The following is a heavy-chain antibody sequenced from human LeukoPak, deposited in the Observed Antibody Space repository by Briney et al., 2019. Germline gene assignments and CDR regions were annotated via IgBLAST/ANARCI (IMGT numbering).Heavy chain of an antibody. CDR2: ISSSSSYI. CDR1: GFTFSSYS. J-gene: IGHJ4*02. CDR3: SPPRGGY. Sequence: GGSLGLSCAASGFTFSSYSMNWVRQAPGKGLEWVSSISSSSSYIYYADSVKGRFTIPRDNAKNSLYPQMNSLRAEDTAVYYCSPPRGGYWGQGTLVTVSS. V-gene: IGHV3-21*01.